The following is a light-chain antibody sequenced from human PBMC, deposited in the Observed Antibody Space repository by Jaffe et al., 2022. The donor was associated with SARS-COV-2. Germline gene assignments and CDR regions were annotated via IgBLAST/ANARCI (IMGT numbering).Light chain of an antibody. V-gene: IGLV2-23*01. Sequence: QSALTQPASVSGSPGQSITISCTGTSSDVGSYTLVSWYQQHPGKVPKLMIYEDRKRPSGVSDRFSGSKSGETASLTISGLQAEDEADYYCCSYAGSSTLVFGGGTKLTVL. J-gene: IGLJ2*01. CDR3: CSYAGSSTLV. CDR1: SSDVGSYTL. CDR2: EDR.